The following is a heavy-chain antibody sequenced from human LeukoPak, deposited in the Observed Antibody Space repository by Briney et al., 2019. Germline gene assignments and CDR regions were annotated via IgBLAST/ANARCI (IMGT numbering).Heavy chain of an antibody. J-gene: IGHJ4*02. V-gene: IGHV3-7*01. CDR1: GFTFSDYY. Sequence: GGSLRLSCAASGFTFSDYYMSWIRQAPGKGLEWVANIKQDGSEKYYVDSVKGRFTISRDNAKNSLYLQMNSLRAEDTAVYYCARDLFGKSYYYDSSGYDYWGQGTLVTVSS. D-gene: IGHD3-22*01. CDR2: IKQDGSEK. CDR3: ARDLFGKSYYYDSSGYDY.